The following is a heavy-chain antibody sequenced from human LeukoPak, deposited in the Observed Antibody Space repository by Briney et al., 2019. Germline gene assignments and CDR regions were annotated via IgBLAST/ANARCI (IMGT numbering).Heavy chain of an antibody. CDR1: GFTFSTYA. J-gene: IGHJ6*03. Sequence: TGGSLRLSCAASGFTFSTYAMSWVRQAPGKGLEWVSTISGSGGSTFYADSVRGQFTISRDNSKNTVYLQMNSLRVEDTAVLYCAKMRGQLQLQYYMDVWGPGTTVAVPS. D-gene: IGHD6-6*01. CDR2: ISGSGGST. CDR3: AKMRGQLQLQYYMDV. V-gene: IGHV3-23*01.